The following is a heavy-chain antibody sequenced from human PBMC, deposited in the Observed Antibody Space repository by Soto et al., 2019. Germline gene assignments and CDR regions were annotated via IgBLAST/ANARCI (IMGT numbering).Heavy chain of an antibody. CDR1: GGTFSSYT. Sequence: ASVKVSCKASGGTFSSYTISWVRQAPGQGLEWMGRIIPILGIANYAQKFQGRVTITADKSTSTAYMELSSLRSEDTAVYYCAREDIVVVPAAPNYYYYYMDVWGKGTTVTVSS. D-gene: IGHD2-2*01. J-gene: IGHJ6*03. CDR2: IIPILGIA. V-gene: IGHV1-69*02. CDR3: AREDIVVVPAAPNYYYYYMDV.